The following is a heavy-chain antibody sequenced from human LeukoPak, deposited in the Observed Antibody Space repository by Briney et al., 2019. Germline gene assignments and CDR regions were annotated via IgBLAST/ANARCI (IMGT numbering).Heavy chain of an antibody. D-gene: IGHD6-13*01. CDR1: GFTFSDYY. CDR3: ARGSSRNDF. CDR2: ISTSGSTI. V-gene: IGHV3-11*01. J-gene: IGHJ4*02. Sequence: PGGSLRLSCAASGFTFSDYYMNWIRRAPGKGLEWVSYISTSGSTIYYADSVKGRFTISRDNAKNSLYLLLNSLRAEDTAVYYCARGSSRNDFWGQGTLVTVSS.